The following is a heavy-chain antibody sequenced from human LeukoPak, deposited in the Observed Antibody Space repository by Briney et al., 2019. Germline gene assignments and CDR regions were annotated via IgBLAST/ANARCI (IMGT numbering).Heavy chain of an antibody. CDR3: ARGSPDGIVVIRDY. D-gene: IGHD3-22*01. Sequence: GSVTVSCKASGYTFTSYGISWVRQAPGQGLEWMGWISAYNGDTNYAQKLQGRVTMTTEKTTSTAYMEMRSLRSDHTAVYYCARGSPDGIVVIRDYWGQGTLVTVSS. CDR1: GYTFTSYG. J-gene: IGHJ4*02. CDR2: ISAYNGDT. V-gene: IGHV1-18*01.